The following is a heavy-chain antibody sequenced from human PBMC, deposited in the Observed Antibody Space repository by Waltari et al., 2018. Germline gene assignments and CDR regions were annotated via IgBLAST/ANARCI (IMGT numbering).Heavy chain of an antibody. J-gene: IGHJ5*02. V-gene: IGHV4-38-2*01. CDR1: GYSISSGYY. CDR2: TYHSGRT. D-gene: IGHD5-18*01. Sequence: QVQLQESGPGLVKPSETLSLTCAVSGYSISSGYYWGGIRQPPGKGLEWIGSTYHSGRTYYNPSTKRRVTISGDTSKNQFSLKLSSVTAADTAVYYCARHRSETAQPSIVSPFDPWGQGTLVTVSS. CDR3: ARHRSETAQPSIVSPFDP.